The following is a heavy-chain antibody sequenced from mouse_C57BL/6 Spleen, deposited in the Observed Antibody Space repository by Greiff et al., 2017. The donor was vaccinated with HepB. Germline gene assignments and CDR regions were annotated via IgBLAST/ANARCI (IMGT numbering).Heavy chain of an antibody. V-gene: IGHV1-4*01. CDR2: INPSSGYT. Sequence: QVQLQQSGAELARPGASVKMSCKASGYTFTSYTMHWVKQRPGQGLEWIGYINPSSGYTKYNQKFKDKATLTADKSSSTAYMQLSSLTSEDSAVYYCARSITTVVAPYAMDYWGQGTSVTVSS. CDR1: GYTFTSYT. J-gene: IGHJ4*01. D-gene: IGHD1-1*01. CDR3: ARSITTVVAPYAMDY.